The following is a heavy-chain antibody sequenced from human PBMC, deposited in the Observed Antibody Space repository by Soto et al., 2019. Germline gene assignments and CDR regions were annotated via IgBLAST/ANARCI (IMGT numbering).Heavy chain of an antibody. D-gene: IGHD2-21*02. Sequence: GGSLRLSCAASGFTFSSYAMHWVRQAPGKGLEWVAVISYDGSNKYYADSVKGRFTISRDNAKNTLYLQMNSLRAEDTAVYYCARGDRGAFDLWGQGTMVTVSS. J-gene: IGHJ3*01. V-gene: IGHV3-30-3*01. CDR2: ISYDGSNK. CDR1: GFTFSSYA. CDR3: ARGDRGAFDL.